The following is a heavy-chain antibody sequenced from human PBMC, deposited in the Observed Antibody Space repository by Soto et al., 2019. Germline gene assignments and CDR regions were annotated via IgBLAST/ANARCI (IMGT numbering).Heavy chain of an antibody. CDR3: AKENSGYDSDGGGFDY. J-gene: IGHJ4*02. CDR1: GFTFSTYA. CDR2: ISGSGGST. Sequence: EVQLLESGGGLVQPGGSLRLSCAASGFTFSTYAMSWVRQAPGKGREWVSAISGSGGSTYYADPVKGRFTIARDNSKNTLYLQMNSLRAEDTAVYYCAKENSGYDSDGGGFDYWGQGTLVTVSS. D-gene: IGHD5-12*01. V-gene: IGHV3-23*01.